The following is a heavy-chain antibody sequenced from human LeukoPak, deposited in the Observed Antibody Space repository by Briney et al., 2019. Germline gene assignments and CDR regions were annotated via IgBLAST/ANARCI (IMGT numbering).Heavy chain of an antibody. J-gene: IGHJ5*02. V-gene: IGHV4-59*01. CDR2: IYYSGST. CDR1: GGSISSYY. D-gene: IGHD6-13*01. CDR3: AREVSSTWFEWFDP. Sequence: SETLSLTCTVSGGSISSYYWSWIRQPPGKGLEWIGYIYYSGSTNYNPSLKSRVIISMDTSKNQFSLKLSSVTAAATAVYYCAREVSSTWFEWFDPWGQGTLVTVSS.